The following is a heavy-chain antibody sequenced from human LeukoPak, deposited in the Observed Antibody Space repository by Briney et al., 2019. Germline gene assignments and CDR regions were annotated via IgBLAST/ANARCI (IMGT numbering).Heavy chain of an antibody. J-gene: IGHJ3*02. V-gene: IGHV3-74*01. Sequence: PGGSLRLSCAASGFTFSSYAMHWVRQAPGKGLVWVSRINSDGSSTSYADSVKGRFTISRDNAKNTLHLQMNSLRAEDTAVYYCARRSAAKDAFDIWGQGTMVTVSS. D-gene: IGHD6-25*01. CDR1: GFTFSSYA. CDR3: ARRSAAKDAFDI. CDR2: INSDGSST.